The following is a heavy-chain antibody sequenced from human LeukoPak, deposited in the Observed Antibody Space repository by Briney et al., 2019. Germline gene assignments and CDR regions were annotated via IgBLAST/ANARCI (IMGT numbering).Heavy chain of an antibody. D-gene: IGHD6-6*01. CDR3: AREIAARRGWGFDP. Sequence: GASVKVSCKASGGTFSSYAISWVRQAPGQELEWMGGIIPIFGTANYAQKFQGRVTITTDESTSTAYMELSSLRSEDTAVYYCAREIAARRGWGFDPWGQGTLVTVSS. CDR1: GGTFSSYA. V-gene: IGHV1-69*05. J-gene: IGHJ5*02. CDR2: IIPIFGTA.